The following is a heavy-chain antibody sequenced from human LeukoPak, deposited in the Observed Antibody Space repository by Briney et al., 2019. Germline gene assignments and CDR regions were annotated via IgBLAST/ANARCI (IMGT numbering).Heavy chain of an antibody. V-gene: IGHV4-39*07. CDR3: ARVFDS. CDR1: GVSVSTSDYY. J-gene: IGHJ4*02. CDR2: VFYTGKT. Sequence: SETLSLTCTVSGVSVSTSDYYWGWIRQSPVKGLEWIGDVFYTGKTNYNPSLRGRATISIDTSKNQFSLKLTYVTAADSAVYYCARVFDSWGQGTLVTVSS.